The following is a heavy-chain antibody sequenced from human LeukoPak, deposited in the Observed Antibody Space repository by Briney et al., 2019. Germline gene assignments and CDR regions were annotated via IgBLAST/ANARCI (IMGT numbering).Heavy chain of an antibody. CDR1: GFTVSSNY. Sequence: GGSLRLSCAASGFTVSSNYMSWVRQAPGKGLEWVSIIYSGGTTYYSDSVKGRFTISRDNSKNTLYLQMNGLRVEDTAVYYCAREGTHYDILTGYPNYDYWGQGTLVTVSS. D-gene: IGHD3-9*01. CDR3: AREGTHYDILTGYPNYDY. J-gene: IGHJ4*02. V-gene: IGHV3-53*01. CDR2: IYSGGTT.